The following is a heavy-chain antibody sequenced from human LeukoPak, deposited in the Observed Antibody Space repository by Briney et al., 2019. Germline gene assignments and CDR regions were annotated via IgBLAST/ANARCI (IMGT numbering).Heavy chain of an antibody. CDR2: INPNSGGT. V-gene: IGHV1-2*02. CDR3: ARDLFYSVSGTYYY. CDR1: GYTFTSNY. D-gene: IGHD3-10*01. Sequence: ASVKVSCKAFGYTFTSNYMHWVRQAPGQGLEWMGWINPNSGGTNYAQKFQGRVTMTRDTSITTAYMELTSLRSDDTAVYYCARDLFYSVSGTYYYWGQGTLVTVSS. J-gene: IGHJ4*02.